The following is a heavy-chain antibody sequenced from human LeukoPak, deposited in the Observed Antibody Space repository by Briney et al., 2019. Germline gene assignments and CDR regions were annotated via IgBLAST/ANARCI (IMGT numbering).Heavy chain of an antibody. D-gene: IGHD6-19*01. Sequence: PSETLSLTCTVSGGSIGSDYWAWIRQPPGKGLEYIGYIYYTGGTNYNPSLKSRVTISVDTSKNQFSLKLSSVTAADTAVYFCAKYGNSGWVIDNWGQGTLVTVSS. J-gene: IGHJ4*02. CDR3: AKYGNSGWVIDN. V-gene: IGHV4-59*08. CDR2: IYYTGGT. CDR1: GGSIGSDY.